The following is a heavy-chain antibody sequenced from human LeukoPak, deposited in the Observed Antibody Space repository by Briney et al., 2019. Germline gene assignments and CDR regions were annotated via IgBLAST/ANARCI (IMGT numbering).Heavy chain of an antibody. V-gene: IGHV3-23*01. CDR3: ANHRSAFEF. CDR2: ISGSATGGIT. CDR1: GLTFSIFG. Sequence: GGSLRLSCAVSGLTFSIFGMSWVRQSPGKGLEWVSAISGSATGGITNYADSVKGRSTISRDNDKNTVYLQMNNLRVEDTAVYYCANHRSAFEFWGQGTLVTVSS. J-gene: IGHJ4*02. D-gene: IGHD3-10*01.